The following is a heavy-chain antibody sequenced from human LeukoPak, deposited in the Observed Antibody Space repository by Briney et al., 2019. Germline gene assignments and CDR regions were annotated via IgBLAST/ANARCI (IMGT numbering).Heavy chain of an antibody. CDR1: GGSISSYY. CDR3: ARALPPAY. V-gene: IGHV4-34*01. J-gene: IGHJ4*02. CDR2: INHSGST. Sequence: PSETLSLTCTVSGGSISSYYWSWIRQPPGKGLEWIGEINHSGSTNYNPSLKSRVTISVDTSKNQFSLKLSSVTAADTAVYYCARALPPAYWGQGTLVTVSS.